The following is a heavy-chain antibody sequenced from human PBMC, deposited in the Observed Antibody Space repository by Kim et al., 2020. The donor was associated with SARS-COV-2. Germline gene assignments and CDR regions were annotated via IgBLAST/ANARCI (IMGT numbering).Heavy chain of an antibody. CDR3: AREPPYYSSSFNWFDP. D-gene: IGHD6-13*01. J-gene: IGHJ5*02. Sequence: SVKVSCKASGGTFSSYAISWVRQAPGQGLEWMGGIIPIFGTANYAQKFQGRVTITADESTSTAYMELSSLRSEDTAVYYCAREPPYYSSSFNWFDPWGQGTLVTVSS. V-gene: IGHV1-69*13. CDR2: IIPIFGTA. CDR1: GGTFSSYA.